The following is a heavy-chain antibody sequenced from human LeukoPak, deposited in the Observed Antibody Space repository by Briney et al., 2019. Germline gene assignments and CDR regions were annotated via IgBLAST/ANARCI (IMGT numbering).Heavy chain of an antibody. Sequence: EAGGSLRLSCAASGFTFSSYDMHWVRQAPGKGLEWVVVISHDGSNNNYADSVKGRFTISRDNSKNTLYLQMNSLRPEDTAVYYCAKVRVGTAHFDYWGQGTLVTVSS. CDR1: GFTFSSYD. D-gene: IGHD2-15*01. V-gene: IGHV3-30*18. CDR2: ISHDGSNN. J-gene: IGHJ4*02. CDR3: AKVRVGTAHFDY.